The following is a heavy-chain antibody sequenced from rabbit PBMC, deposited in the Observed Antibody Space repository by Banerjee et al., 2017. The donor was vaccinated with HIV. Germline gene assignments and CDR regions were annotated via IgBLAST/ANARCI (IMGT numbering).Heavy chain of an antibody. J-gene: IGHJ4*01. D-gene: IGHD4-1*01. CDR2: IDNGDGST. CDR3: ARDLAGVTGWNFNL. CDR1: GFDFSSNV. V-gene: IGHV1S47*01. Sequence: QEQLVESGGGLVQPEGSLTLTCKASGFDFSSNVMCWVRQAPGKRPEWIACIDNGDGSTYYASWATGRFTISKTSSTTVTLQMTSLTAADTATYFCARDLAGVTGWNFNLWGQGTLVTVS.